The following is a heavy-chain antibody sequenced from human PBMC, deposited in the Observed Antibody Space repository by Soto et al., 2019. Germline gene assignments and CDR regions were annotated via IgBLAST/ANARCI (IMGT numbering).Heavy chain of an antibody. CDR3: AKDFWGYSYGLNAEYYFDY. V-gene: IGHV3-23*01. J-gene: IGHJ4*02. Sequence: GGSLRLSCAASGFTFSSYAMSWVRQAPGKGLEWVSAISGSGGSTYYADSVKGRFTISRDNSKNTLYLQMNSLRAEDTAVYYCAKDFWGYSYGLNAEYYFDYWGQGTLVTVSS. D-gene: IGHD5-18*01. CDR1: GFTFSSYA. CDR2: ISGSGGST.